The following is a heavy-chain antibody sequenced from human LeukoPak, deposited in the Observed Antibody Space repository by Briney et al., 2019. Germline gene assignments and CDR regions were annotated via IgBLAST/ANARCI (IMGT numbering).Heavy chain of an antibody. CDR3: ARDRVGYGDYVSFDY. D-gene: IGHD4-17*01. Sequence: GRSLRLSCAASGFTFSSYSMNWVRQAPGKGLEWVSSISSSSSYIYYADSVKGRFTISRDNAKNSLYLQMNSLRAEDTAVYYCARDRVGYGDYVSFDYWGQGTLVTVSS. CDR2: ISSSSSYI. V-gene: IGHV3-21*01. J-gene: IGHJ4*02. CDR1: GFTFSSYS.